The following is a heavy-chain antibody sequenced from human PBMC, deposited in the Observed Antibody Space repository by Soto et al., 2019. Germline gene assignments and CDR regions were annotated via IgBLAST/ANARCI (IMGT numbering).Heavy chain of an antibody. CDR1: GYTFTSYA. D-gene: IGHD3-22*01. J-gene: IGHJ4*02. CDR3: ASGRGNVQYYYDSSGGFDY. V-gene: IGHV1-3*01. Sequence: ASVKVSCKASGYTFTSYAMHWVRQAPGQRLEWMGWINAGNGNTKYSQKFRGRVTITRDTSASTAYMELSSLRSEDTAVYYCASGRGNVQYYYDSSGGFDYWGQGTLVTVSS. CDR2: INAGNGNT.